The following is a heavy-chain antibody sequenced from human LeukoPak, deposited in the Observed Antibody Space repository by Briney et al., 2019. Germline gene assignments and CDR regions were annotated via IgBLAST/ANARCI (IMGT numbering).Heavy chain of an antibody. CDR1: GGSISSYY. J-gene: IGHJ6*03. CDR2: IYYSGST. D-gene: IGHD3-10*01. CDR3: ARFGGPPYYYYYMDV. V-gene: IGHV4-59*01. Sequence: SETLSLTCTVSGGSISSYYWSWIRRPPGKGLEWIGYIYYSGSTNYNPSLKSRVTISVDTSKNQFSLNLTSVTAADTAVYYCARFGGPPYYYYYMDVWGKGTTVTVSS.